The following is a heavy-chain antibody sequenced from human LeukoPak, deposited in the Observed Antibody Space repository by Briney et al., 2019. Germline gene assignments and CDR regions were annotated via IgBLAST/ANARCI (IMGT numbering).Heavy chain of an antibody. CDR1: GGSFSGYY. CDR3: ARGTAVPYYVDY. V-gene: IGHV4-34*01. D-gene: IGHD6-19*01. CDR2: INHNGST. Sequence: PSETLSLTCAVYGGSFSGYYWSWIRQPPGKGLEWVGEINHNGSTNYNPSLKSRVTISVDTSNNQIPLKLSSVTAAVTAVYYSARGTAVPYYVDYWGQGTLVTVSS. J-gene: IGHJ4*02.